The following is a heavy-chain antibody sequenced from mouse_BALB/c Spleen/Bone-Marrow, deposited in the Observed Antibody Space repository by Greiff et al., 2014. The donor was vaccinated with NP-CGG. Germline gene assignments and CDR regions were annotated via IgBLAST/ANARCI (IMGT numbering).Heavy chain of an antibody. V-gene: IGHV14-3*02. J-gene: IGHJ2*01. CDR2: IYPANGNT. CDR1: GFNIKDTY. CDR3: ARYRLGTYFDY. Sequence: VQLKHSGAELVKPGASVKLSCTASGFNIKDTYMHWVKQRPEQGLEWIGRIYPANGNTKYDPKFQGKATITADTSSNTAYLQLSSLTSEDTAVYYCARYRLGTYFDYWGQGTTLTVSS. D-gene: IGHD1-2*01.